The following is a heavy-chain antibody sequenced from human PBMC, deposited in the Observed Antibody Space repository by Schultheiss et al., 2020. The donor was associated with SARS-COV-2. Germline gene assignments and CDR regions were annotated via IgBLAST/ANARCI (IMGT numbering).Heavy chain of an antibody. Sequence: SQTLSLTCAVYGGSFSGYYWSWIRQPPGKGLEWIGEINHSGSTNYNPSLKSRVTISVDTSKNQFSLKLSSVTAADTAVYYCARQGSLFDYWGQGTLVTVSS. CDR1: GGSFSGYY. J-gene: IGHJ4*02. D-gene: IGHD2-15*01. CDR3: ARQGSLFDY. CDR2: INHSGST. V-gene: IGHV4-34*01.